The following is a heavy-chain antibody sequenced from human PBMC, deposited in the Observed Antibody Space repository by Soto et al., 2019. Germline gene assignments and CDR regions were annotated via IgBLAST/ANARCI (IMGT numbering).Heavy chain of an antibody. CDR1: CGSISSSNW. CDR3: ARDMHAGFTHYFDP. D-gene: IGHD1-26*01. CDR2: IYHSGTI. J-gene: IGHJ5*02. Sequence: PSETLSLTCAVSCGSISSSNWWSWVRQPPGQGLEWIGEIYHSGTINYSPSLKSRVTVSLDKSKNQISLKLTAVTAADTAVYYCARDMHAGFTHYFDPWGQGTLVTVSS. V-gene: IGHV4-4*02.